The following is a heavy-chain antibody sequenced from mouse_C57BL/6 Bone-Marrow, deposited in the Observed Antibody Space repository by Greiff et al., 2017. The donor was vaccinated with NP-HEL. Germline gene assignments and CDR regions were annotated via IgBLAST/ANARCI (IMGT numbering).Heavy chain of an antibody. CDR1: GFTFSSYT. D-gene: IGHD2-2*01. CDR3: ARRRLRRWYFDV. J-gene: IGHJ1*03. V-gene: IGHV5-9*01. Sequence: DVMLVESGGGLVKPGGSLKLSCAASGFTFSSYTMSWVRQTPEKRLEWVATISGGGGNTYYPDSVKGRFTISRDNAKNTLYLQMSSLRSEDTALYYCARRRLRRWYFDVWGTGTTVTVSS. CDR2: ISGGGGNT.